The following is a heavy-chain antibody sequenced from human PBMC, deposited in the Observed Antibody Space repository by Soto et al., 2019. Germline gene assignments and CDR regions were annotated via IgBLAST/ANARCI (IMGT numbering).Heavy chain of an antibody. CDR2: LSSNGIGT. D-gene: IGHD6-13*01. CDR1: GFTVSSFG. V-gene: IGHV3-64D*06. Sequence: GGSLRLSCSGSGFTVSSFGMHWVRQAPGQGLEHVSTLSSNGIGTYYADSVKGRFTFSRDTSKNTLYLQMSSLRTEDTAVYYCVKEMGQAAVGIRYPYGLDVWGLGTTVTVSS. J-gene: IGHJ6*02. CDR3: VKEMGQAAVGIRYPYGLDV.